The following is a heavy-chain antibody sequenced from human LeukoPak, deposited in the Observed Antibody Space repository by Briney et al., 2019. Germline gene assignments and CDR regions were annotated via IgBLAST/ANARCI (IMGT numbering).Heavy chain of an antibody. CDR1: GGSFSDYS. CDR2: INQSGGT. J-gene: IGHJ4*02. V-gene: IGHV4-34*01. Sequence: SETLSLTCAVYGGSFSDYSWTWIRQPPGKGLEWIGEINQSGGTNHNPSLMSRVIMSVDTSKNQFSLKLSSVTAADTAVYYCARGQVRFDYWGQGTLVTVSS. CDR3: ARGQVRFDY.